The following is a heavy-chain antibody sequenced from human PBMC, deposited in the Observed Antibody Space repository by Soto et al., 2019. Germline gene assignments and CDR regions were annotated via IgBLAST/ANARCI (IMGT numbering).Heavy chain of an antibody. CDR2: ISYDGSNK. D-gene: IGHD3-3*01. CDR1: GFTFSSYA. J-gene: IGHJ6*02. Sequence: GGSLRLSCAASGFTFSSYAMHWVRQAPGKGLEWVAVISYDGSNKYYADSVKGRFTISRDNSKNTLYLQMNSLRAEDTAVYYCARDPDGYYDFWSGYFKYYYYGMDVWGQGTTVTVSS. V-gene: IGHV3-30-3*01. CDR3: ARDPDGYYDFWSGYFKYYYYGMDV.